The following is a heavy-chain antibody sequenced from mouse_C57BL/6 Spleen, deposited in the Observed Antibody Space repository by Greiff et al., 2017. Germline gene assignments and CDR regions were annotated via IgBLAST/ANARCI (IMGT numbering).Heavy chain of an antibody. CDR2: IRSKSNKYAT. Sequence: EADGGLVQPNGSLKLSCAAPGFCFNPYAMNWVRQAPGKGLEWVARIRSKSNKYATYYADSVKARFTISRYDSESVLYLQMNNLKTEDPAMYYCVGEGDDYDGAWFAYWGQGTLVTVSA. CDR3: VGEGDDYDGAWFAY. J-gene: IGHJ3*01. D-gene: IGHD2-4*01. V-gene: IGHV10-1*01. CDR1: GFCFNPYA.